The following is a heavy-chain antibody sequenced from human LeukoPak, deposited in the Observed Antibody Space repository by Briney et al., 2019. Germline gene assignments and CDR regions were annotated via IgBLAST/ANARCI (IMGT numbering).Heavy chain of an antibody. CDR1: GGSISSGGYY. Sequence: ASQALSLTCTVSGGSISSGGYYWSWIRQPPGKGLEWIGYIYHSGSTYYNPSLKSRVTISVDRSKNQFSLKLSSVTAADTAVYYCAREQTDWDRTYYFDYWGQGTLVTVSS. V-gene: IGHV4-30-2*01. J-gene: IGHJ4*02. CDR3: AREQTDWDRTYYFDY. CDR2: IYHSGST. D-gene: IGHD3-9*01.